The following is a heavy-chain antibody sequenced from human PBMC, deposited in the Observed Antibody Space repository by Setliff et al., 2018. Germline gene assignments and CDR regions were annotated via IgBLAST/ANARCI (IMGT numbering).Heavy chain of an antibody. Sequence: GESLKISCKGSGYSFTSYWIGWVRQMPGKGLEWMGIIFPGNSATKYSPSFQGQVTMSADKSISTAYLQWSSLKASDTAMYYCARLSPYGDDAFDIWGQGTMVTVSS. CDR1: GYSFTSYW. D-gene: IGHD4-17*01. J-gene: IGHJ3*02. CDR2: IFPGNSAT. CDR3: ARLSPYGDDAFDI. V-gene: IGHV5-51*01.